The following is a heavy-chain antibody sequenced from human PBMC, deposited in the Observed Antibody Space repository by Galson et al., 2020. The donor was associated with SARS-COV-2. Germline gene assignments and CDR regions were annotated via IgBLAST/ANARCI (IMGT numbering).Heavy chain of an antibody. V-gene: IGHV3-13*01. CDR1: GFTFSSYD. CDR3: ARALTMIVEMDGMDV. Sequence: GGSLRLSCAASGFTFSSYDMHWVRQATGKGLEWVSAIGTAGDTYYPGSVKGRFTISRENAKNSLYLQMNSLRAGDTAVYYCARALTMIVEMDGMDVWGQGTTVTVSS. J-gene: IGHJ6*02. D-gene: IGHD3-22*01. CDR2: IGTAGDT.